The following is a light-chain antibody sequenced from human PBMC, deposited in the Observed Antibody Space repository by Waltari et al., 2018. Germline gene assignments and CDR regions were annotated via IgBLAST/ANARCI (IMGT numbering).Light chain of an antibody. Sequence: EIVLTQSPGTLSLSPGERATLSCRASQSVSTISLTWYQQKPGQAPRLIIYGTSSRATGIPDRFRGSGSGTDFTLTISRLQPEDFAIYYCQQYDGIVVTFGGGTKVEI. CDR3: QQYDGIVVT. J-gene: IGKJ4*01. CDR1: QSVSTIS. CDR2: GTS. V-gene: IGKV3-20*01.